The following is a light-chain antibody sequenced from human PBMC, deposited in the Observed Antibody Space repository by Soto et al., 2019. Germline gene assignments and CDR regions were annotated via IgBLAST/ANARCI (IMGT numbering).Light chain of an antibody. Sequence: DIQMTQSPSTLSASVGDRVTITCRASQSVSSWLAWYQQKPGKVPKLLIYTASSLESGVPLRFSGSGSGTAFTLTISSLQPDDFATYYCQQYDSHLPTLGQGTKVEIK. CDR1: QSVSSW. CDR3: QQYDSHLPT. CDR2: TAS. J-gene: IGKJ2*01. V-gene: IGKV1-5*03.